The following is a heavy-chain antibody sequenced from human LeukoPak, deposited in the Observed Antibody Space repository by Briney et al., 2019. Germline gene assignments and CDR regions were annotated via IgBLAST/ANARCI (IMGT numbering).Heavy chain of an antibody. CDR3: ARARFLEWLLFDY. J-gene: IGHJ4*02. Sequence: GGSLRLSCAASGFTFRTYVMSWVRLAPGKGLEWVSSVIGSGGRTYHADSVKGRFIISRDNSKNTLYLQMNSLRAEDTAVYYCARARFLEWLLFDYWGQGTLVTVSS. CDR2: VIGSGGRT. CDR1: GFTFRTYV. V-gene: IGHV3-23*01. D-gene: IGHD3-3*01.